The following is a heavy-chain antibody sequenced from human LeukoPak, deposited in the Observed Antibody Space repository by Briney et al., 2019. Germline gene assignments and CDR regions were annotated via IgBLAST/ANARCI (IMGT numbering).Heavy chain of an antibody. CDR1: GPTVGSNY. D-gene: IGHD5-18*01. Sequence: GGCLTPARAASGPTVGSNYTSRVRQAPGKGLGWVSVIYSGGSTYYADSVKGRFTISRDNSKNTLYLQMNSLRAEDTAVYYCARDTRRIQLSSFDPWGQGTLVTVSS. CDR2: IYSGGST. CDR3: ARDTRRIQLSSFDP. V-gene: IGHV3-66*02. J-gene: IGHJ5*02.